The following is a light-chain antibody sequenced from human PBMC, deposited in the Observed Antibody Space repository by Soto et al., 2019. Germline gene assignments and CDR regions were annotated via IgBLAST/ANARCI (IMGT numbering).Light chain of an antibody. CDR1: SSDVGSYNL. V-gene: IGLV2-23*01. Sequence: QSALTQPASVSGSPGQSITISCTGTSSDVGSYNLVSWYQHQPGKAPKLMIYEDTKRPSGVSNRFSGSKSGNTASLTISGLQAEDEADYYCCSYAGSLVFGGGTKLTVL. CDR3: CSYAGSLV. CDR2: EDT. J-gene: IGLJ2*01.